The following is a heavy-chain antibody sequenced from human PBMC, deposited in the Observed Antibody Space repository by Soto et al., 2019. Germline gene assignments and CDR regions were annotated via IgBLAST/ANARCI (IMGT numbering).Heavy chain of an antibody. CDR1: GGTFSSYD. V-gene: IGHV1-69*01. D-gene: IGHD2-2*01. Sequence: QVQLVQSGAEVKKPGSSVKVSCKASGGTFSSYDISWVRQAPGQGLEWMGGIIPIFGTADYAQKFQGRVTITADESTSTAYMELSSLRSEDTAVYYCARHVPAAGYYYGMDVWGQGTTVTVSS. CDR3: ARHVPAAGYYYGMDV. J-gene: IGHJ6*02. CDR2: IIPIFGTA.